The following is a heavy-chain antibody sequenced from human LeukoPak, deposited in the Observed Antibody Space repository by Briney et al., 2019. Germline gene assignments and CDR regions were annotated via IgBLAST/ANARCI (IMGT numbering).Heavy chain of an antibody. D-gene: IGHD5-12*01. Sequence: ASVKVSCKASGYSFTNYYIHWVRQAPGQGLEWMGWINPNSGGTNYAQKFQGRVTMTRDTSISTAYMELSRLRSDDTAVYYCARDGENSYGYMGYYGMDVWGQGTTVTVPS. CDR1: GYSFTNYY. V-gene: IGHV1-2*02. CDR3: ARDGENSYGYMGYYGMDV. CDR2: INPNSGGT. J-gene: IGHJ6*02.